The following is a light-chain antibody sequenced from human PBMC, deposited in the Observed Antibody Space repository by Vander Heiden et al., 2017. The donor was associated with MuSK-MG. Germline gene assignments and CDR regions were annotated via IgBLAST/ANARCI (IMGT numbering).Light chain of an antibody. CDR3: RQDLQTPWT. CDR2: VSS. J-gene: IGKJ1*01. CDR1: QSLLHSNGYNY. Sequence: DIVMTQSPLSLPVTPAEPASISFRSSQSLLHSNGYNYLDWYLQKPGQAPQLLIYVSSIRASGVPDRFSGSGAGTDFTLKISRVEAEDVGVYYCRQDLQTPWTFGQGTKVXIK. V-gene: IGKV2-28*01.